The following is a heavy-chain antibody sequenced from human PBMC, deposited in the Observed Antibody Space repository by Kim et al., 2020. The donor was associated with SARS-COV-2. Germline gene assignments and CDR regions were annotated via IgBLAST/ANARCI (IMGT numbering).Heavy chain of an antibody. Sequence: ASVKVSCKASGYTFTSYGISWVRQAPGQGLEWMGWISAYNGNTNYAQKLQGRVTMTTDTSTSTAYMELRSLRSDDTAVYYCARDQFYDFWSGYYTGVLWTVSGLNYYYGMDVWGQGTTVTVSS. CDR1: GYTFTSYG. CDR2: ISAYNGNT. D-gene: IGHD3-3*01. V-gene: IGHV1-18*04. J-gene: IGHJ6*02. CDR3: ARDQFYDFWSGYYTGVLWTVSGLNYYYGMDV.